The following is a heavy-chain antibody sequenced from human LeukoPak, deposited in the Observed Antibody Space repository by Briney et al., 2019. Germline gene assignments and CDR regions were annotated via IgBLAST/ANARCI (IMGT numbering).Heavy chain of an antibody. CDR3: AREELWFGELLAYAFDI. J-gene: IGHJ3*02. V-gene: IGHV3-48*01. CDR1: GFTFSSYS. D-gene: IGHD3-10*01. CDR2: ISSSSSTI. Sequence: GGSLRLSCAASGFTFSSYSMNWVRQAPGKGLEWVSYISSSSSTIYYADSVKGRFTISRDNAKNSLYLQMNSLRAEDTAVYYCAREELWFGELLAYAFDIWGQGTMVTVSS.